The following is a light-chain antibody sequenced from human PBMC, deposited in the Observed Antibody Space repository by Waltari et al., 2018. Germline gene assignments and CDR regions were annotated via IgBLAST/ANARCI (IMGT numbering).Light chain of an antibody. CDR2: ATS. Sequence: MVMTQSPATLSVSPGERATLSCRASQRVSSKLAWYQQKLGQAPRLLIYATSARATGIPARFSGSGSGTEFTLTISSLQPDDFVVYYCQHYENWPYTFGQGTKLEI. CDR1: QRVSSK. J-gene: IGKJ2*01. CDR3: QHYENWPYT. V-gene: IGKV3-15*01.